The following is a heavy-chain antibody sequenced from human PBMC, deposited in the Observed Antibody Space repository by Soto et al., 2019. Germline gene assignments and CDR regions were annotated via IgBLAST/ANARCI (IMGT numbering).Heavy chain of an antibody. J-gene: IGHJ4*02. CDR1: GFSFSDYA. Sequence: GGSLRLSCAAYGFSFSDYAMHWVRQAPGRGPEWLALISFNGINTYYADSVRGRFTISRDNSKNTLFLQMNTLRAEDTAVYYCARDVSGFEYFDFWGQGTLVTVSS. CDR3: ARDVSGFEYFDF. D-gene: IGHD3-9*01. V-gene: IGHV3-30-3*01. CDR2: ISFNGINT.